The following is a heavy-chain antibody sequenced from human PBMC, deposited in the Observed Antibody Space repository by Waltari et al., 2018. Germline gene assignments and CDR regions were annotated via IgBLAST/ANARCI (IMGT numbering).Heavy chain of an antibody. CDR2: INRNNGNT. CDR1: GYTFTSHS. CDR3: ARDYCSGDGCSLDC. V-gene: IGHV1-18*04. J-gene: IGHJ4*02. Sequence: QVQLVQSGNEVMKPGASVKVSCKASGYTFTSHSITWGRQAPGQGPVWLGWINRNNGNTKFAQKFQGRVSLTTDTSTSTAYMDLRSLTSDDTAVYYCARDYCSGDGCSLDCWGQGTLVTVSS. D-gene: IGHD2-15*01.